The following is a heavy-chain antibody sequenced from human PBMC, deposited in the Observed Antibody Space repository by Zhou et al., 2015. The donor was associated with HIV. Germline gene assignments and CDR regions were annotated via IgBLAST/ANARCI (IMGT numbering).Heavy chain of an antibody. Sequence: QVHLMQSGAEVKKPGSSVKVSCKASGVTFSNYAISWVRQAPGQGLEWMGGIIPVFGTANYAPKFQGRVTMTADKSTSTAYMDLSSLRYEDTAVYYCARDGYYDSSGNSGWFDPWGQGTLVTVSS. V-gene: IGHV1-69*06. CDR2: IIPVFGTA. D-gene: IGHD3-22*01. J-gene: IGHJ5*02. CDR3: ARDGYYDSSGNSGWFDP. CDR1: GVTFSNYA.